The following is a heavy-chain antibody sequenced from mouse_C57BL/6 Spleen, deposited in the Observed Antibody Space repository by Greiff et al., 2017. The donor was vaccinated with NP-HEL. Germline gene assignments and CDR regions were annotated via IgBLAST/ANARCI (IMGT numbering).Heavy chain of an antibody. CDR3: ARGWGYDWYFDY. J-gene: IGHJ2*01. CDR2: INPNNGGT. Sequence: VQLQQSGPELVKPGASVKISCKASGYTFTDYYMNWVKQSHGKSLEWIGDINPNNGGTSYNQKFKGKATLTVDKSSSAAYMELRSLTSEDSAVYYCARGWGYDWYFDYWGQGTTLTVSS. CDR1: GYTFTDYY. V-gene: IGHV1-26*01. D-gene: IGHD2-2*01.